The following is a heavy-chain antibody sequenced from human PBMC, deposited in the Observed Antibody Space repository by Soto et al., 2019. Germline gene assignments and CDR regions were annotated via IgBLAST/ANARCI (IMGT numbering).Heavy chain of an antibody. Sequence: SVKVSCKASGYTFTSYGISWVRQAPGQGLEWMGRIIPILGIANYAQKFQGRVTITADKSTSTAYMELSSLRSEDTAVYYCARSYSSSHGVYWGQGTLVTVSS. CDR1: GYTFTSYG. V-gene: IGHV1-69*04. CDR3: ARSYSSSHGVY. J-gene: IGHJ4*02. CDR2: IIPILGIA. D-gene: IGHD6-13*01.